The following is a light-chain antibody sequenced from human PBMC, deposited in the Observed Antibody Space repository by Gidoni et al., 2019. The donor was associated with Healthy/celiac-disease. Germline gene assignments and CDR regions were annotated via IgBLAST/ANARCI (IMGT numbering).Light chain of an antibody. CDR2: SNN. V-gene: IGLV1-44*01. Sequence: QSVLTQPPSASGTPGPRVTISCSGSSSNIGSNTVNWYQQLPGTAPKLLIYSNNQRPSGVPDRCSGSKSGTSAYLAISGLQSEDEADYYCAAWDDSLNGWVFGGGTKLTVL. CDR3: AAWDDSLNGWV. CDR1: SSNIGSNT. J-gene: IGLJ3*02.